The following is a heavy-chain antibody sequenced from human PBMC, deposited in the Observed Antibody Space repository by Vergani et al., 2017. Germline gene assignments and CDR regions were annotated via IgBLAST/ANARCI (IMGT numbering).Heavy chain of an antibody. J-gene: IGHJ4*02. D-gene: IGHD3-3*01. CDR3: ARGSGNYDFWSGYYYFDY. V-gene: IGHV4-31*03. Sequence: QVQLQESGPGLVKPSQTLSLTCTVSGGSISSGGYYWSWIRQHPGKGLEWIGYIYYSGSTYYNPSLKSRGTIPVDQSKNQFSLKLSSVTAADTAGYYCARGSGNYDFWSGYYYFDYWGQGTLVTVSS. CDR2: IYYSGST. CDR1: GGSISSGGYY.